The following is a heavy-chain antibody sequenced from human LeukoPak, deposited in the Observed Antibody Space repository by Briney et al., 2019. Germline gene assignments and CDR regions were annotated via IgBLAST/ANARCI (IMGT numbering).Heavy chain of an antibody. CDR1: GGSISSYY. D-gene: IGHD3-10*01. CDR3: ARFTYYYGSGSNDAFDI. V-gene: IGHV4-59*01. J-gene: IGHJ3*02. CDR2: IYYSGST. Sequence: SETLSLTCTVSGGSISSYYWSWIRQPPGKGLEWIGYIYYSGSTNYNPSLKSRVTISVDTSKNQFSLKLSSVTAADTAVYYCARFTYYYGSGSNDAFDIRGQGTMVTVSS.